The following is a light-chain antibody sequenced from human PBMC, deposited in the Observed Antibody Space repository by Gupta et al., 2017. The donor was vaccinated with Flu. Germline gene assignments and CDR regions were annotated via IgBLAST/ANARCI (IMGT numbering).Light chain of an antibody. Sequence: QSVLTQPPSVSAAPGQRVTISCSGSSSDIGDIYVSWYQQLPGTAPNLLIYDNNSRSSGIPDRFSGSKSGASATLGITGLQAGEEADYYWDLVDSSRSTYVFGTGTKVTVL. J-gene: IGLJ1*01. V-gene: IGLV1-51*01. CDR3: DLVDSSRSTYV. CDR2: DNN. CDR1: SSDIGDIY.